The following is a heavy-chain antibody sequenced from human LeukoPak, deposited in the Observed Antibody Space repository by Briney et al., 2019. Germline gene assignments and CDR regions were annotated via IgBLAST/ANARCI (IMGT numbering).Heavy chain of an antibody. V-gene: IGHV4-59*01. J-gene: IGHJ4*02. CDR3: ARERKQLLFDY. Sequence: SETLSLTCTVSGGSISGYYWSWIRQPPGKGLEWIGYIYYSGSTNYNPSLKSRVTISVDTSKNQFSLKLSSVTAADTAVYYCARERKQLLFDYWGQGTLVTVSS. D-gene: IGHD6-6*01. CDR2: IYYSGST. CDR1: GGSISGYY.